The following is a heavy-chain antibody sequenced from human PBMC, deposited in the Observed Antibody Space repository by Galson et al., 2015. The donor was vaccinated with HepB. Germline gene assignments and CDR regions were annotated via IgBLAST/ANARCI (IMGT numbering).Heavy chain of an antibody. V-gene: IGHV3-30*18. CDR2: ISYDGSNK. J-gene: IGHJ6*02. CDR3: AKEEEYCSSTSRSCYYYGMDV. Sequence: SLRLSCAASGFTFSSYGMHWVRQAPGKGLEWVAVISYDGSNKYYADSVKGRFTISRDNSKNTLYLQMNSLRAEDTAVYYCAKEEEYCSSTSRSCYYYGMDVWGQGTTVTVS. D-gene: IGHD2-2*01. CDR1: GFTFSSYG.